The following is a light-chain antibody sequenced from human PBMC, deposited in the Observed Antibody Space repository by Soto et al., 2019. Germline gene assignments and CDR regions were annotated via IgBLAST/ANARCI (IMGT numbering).Light chain of an antibody. J-gene: IGKJ2*01. CDR2: ETS. V-gene: IGKV3-11*01. CDR1: QSVDTM. Sequence: EIVLTQSPASLSLSAGERVTLSCRASQSVDTMVAWYQQQVGRTPRLLIYETSNRATGVPGRFSGSESGIDFTLTISRLEPEDFAVYFCQVRTDWPPFKYTFGQGTKLEV. CDR3: QVRTDWPPFKYT.